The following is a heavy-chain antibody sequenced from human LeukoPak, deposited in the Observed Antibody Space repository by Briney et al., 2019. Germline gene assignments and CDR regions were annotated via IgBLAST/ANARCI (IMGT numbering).Heavy chain of an antibody. D-gene: IGHD6-13*01. CDR2: IYYSGST. CDR1: GGSISSYY. Sequence: PSETPSLTCTVSGGSISSYYWSWIRQPPGKGLEWIGYIYYSGSTNYNPSLKSRVTISVDTSKNQFSLKLSSVTAADTAVYYCARGVAAAGLDYWGQGTLVTVSS. CDR3: ARGVAAAGLDY. J-gene: IGHJ4*02. V-gene: IGHV4-59*12.